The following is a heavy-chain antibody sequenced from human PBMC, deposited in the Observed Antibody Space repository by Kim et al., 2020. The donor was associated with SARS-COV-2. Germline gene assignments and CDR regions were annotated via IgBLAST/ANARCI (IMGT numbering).Heavy chain of an antibody. D-gene: IGHD2-2*01. Sequence: GGSLRLSCAASGFTFSSYGMHWVRQAPGKGLEWVAVISYDGSNKYYADSVKGRFTISRDNSKNTLYLQMNSLRAEDTAVYYCAKGEDIVVVPAAREPIIDYWGQGTLVTVSS. J-gene: IGHJ4*02. CDR3: AKGEDIVVVPAAREPIIDY. V-gene: IGHV3-30*18. CDR1: GFTFSSYG. CDR2: ISYDGSNK.